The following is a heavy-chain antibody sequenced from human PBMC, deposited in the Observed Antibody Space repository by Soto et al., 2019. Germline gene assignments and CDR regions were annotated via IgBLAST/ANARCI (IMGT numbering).Heavy chain of an antibody. J-gene: IGHJ4*02. CDR1: GGSFSGYY. CDR2: INHSGST. CDR3: ARHKRGVTTRSPLYDY. D-gene: IGHD4-4*01. Sequence: SETLSLTCAVYGGSFSGYYWSWIRQPPGKGLEWIGEINHSGSTNYNPSLKSRVTISVDTSKNQFSLKLSSVTAADTAVYYCARHKRGVTTRSPLYDYWGQGTLVTVSS. V-gene: IGHV4-34*01.